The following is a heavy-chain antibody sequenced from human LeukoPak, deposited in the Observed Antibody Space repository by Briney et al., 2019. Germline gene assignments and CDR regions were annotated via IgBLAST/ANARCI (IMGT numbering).Heavy chain of an antibody. J-gene: IGHJ6*03. CDR3: AKGTMVRGVIMLPEYYYYMDV. CDR2: ISGSGGST. V-gene: IGHV3-23*01. Sequence: GGSLRLSCAASGFTFSSYAMSWVRQASGKGLEWVSAISGSGGSTYYADSVKGRFTISRDNSKNTLYLHMNSLRAEDTAVYYCAKGTMVRGVIMLPEYYYYMDVWGKGTTVTVSS. CDR1: GFTFSSYA. D-gene: IGHD3-10*01.